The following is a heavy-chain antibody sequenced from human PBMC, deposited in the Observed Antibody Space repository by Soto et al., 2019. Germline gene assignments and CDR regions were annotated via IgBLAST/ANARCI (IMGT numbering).Heavy chain of an antibody. Sequence: SSETLSLTCTVSGGSISSSSYYWGWIRQPPGKGLERIGSIYYSGSTYYNPSLKSRVTISVDTSKNQFSLKLSSVTAADTAVYYCARHWRTQWLVVYGMDVWGQGTTVTVSS. D-gene: IGHD6-19*01. CDR2: IYYSGST. CDR1: GGSISSSSYY. J-gene: IGHJ6*02. V-gene: IGHV4-39*01. CDR3: ARHWRTQWLVVYGMDV.